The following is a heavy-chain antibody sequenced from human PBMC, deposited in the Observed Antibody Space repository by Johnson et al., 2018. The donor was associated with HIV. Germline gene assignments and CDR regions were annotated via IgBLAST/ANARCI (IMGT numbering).Heavy chain of an antibody. Sequence: QVQLVESGGGVVQPGRSLRLSCAASGFTFSSYAMHWVRQAPGKGLEWVAVISYDGSNKYYADSVKGRFTISRDNSTNTLYLQMNSLRAEDTALYYCARGGRAKDAVDIWGQGTMVTVSS. CDR2: ISYDGSNK. D-gene: IGHD3-16*01. J-gene: IGHJ3*02. CDR3: ARGGRAKDAVDI. CDR1: GFTFSSYA. V-gene: IGHV3-30-3*01.